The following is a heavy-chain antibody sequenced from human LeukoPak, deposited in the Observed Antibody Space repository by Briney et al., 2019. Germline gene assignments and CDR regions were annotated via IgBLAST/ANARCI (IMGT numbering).Heavy chain of an antibody. CDR3: AYSYGYAFDI. Sequence: PGGSLRLSCAASGVTFSNNWMSWVRQVPGKGLEWVAHIKQDGSETYYVDSVKGRFTISRDNAKNSLYLQMDSLRAEDTAVYCCAYSYGYAFDIWGQGTMVIVSA. CDR2: IKQDGSET. CDR1: GVTFSNNW. J-gene: IGHJ3*02. D-gene: IGHD5-18*01. V-gene: IGHV3-7*03.